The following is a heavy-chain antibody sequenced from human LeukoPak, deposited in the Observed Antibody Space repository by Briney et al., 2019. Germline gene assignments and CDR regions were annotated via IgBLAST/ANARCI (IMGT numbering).Heavy chain of an antibody. CDR1: GFTFSDYY. J-gene: IGHJ5*02. CDR2: ISSSGSTI. V-gene: IGHV3-11*01. CDR3: ARDPEVGYSGRDYIDP. Sequence: GGSLRLSCAASGFTFSDYYMHWLRQAPGKGLEWISYISSSGSTIYYVDSVKGRFTIARDNAKNSLYLQMNSLRAEDTVLYFCARDPEVGYSGRDYIDPWGQGTLVTVSS. D-gene: IGHD1-26*01.